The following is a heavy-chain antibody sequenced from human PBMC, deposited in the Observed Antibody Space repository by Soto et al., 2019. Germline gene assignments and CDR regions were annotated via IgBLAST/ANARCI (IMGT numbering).Heavy chain of an antibody. D-gene: IGHD6-19*01. Sequence: QLHLVESGGGVVRPGESLRLCCVDSGFSFRTYPMHWVRQAPGKGLEWVALISYDGSSEAYGESVRDRFTVSRDNSKNTLYLQLNILRHEDTAVYYCATSSGYLNYFDYWGQGTLVTVSS. V-gene: IGHV3-30-3*01. CDR3: ATSSGYLNYFDY. CDR2: ISYDGSSE. J-gene: IGHJ4*02. CDR1: GFSFRTYP.